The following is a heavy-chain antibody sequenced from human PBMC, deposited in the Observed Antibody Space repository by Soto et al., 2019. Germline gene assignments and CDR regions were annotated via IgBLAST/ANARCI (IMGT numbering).Heavy chain of an antibody. CDR2: IIPIFGTA. Sequence: GPSVKVSCKSSGGTFSSYAISWVRQAPGQGLEWMGGIIPIFGTANYAQKFQGRVTITADESTSTAYMELSSLRSEDTAVYYCAFNGYDILTGYHYWGQGTLVTVSS. CDR1: GGTFSSYA. V-gene: IGHV1-69*13. CDR3: AFNGYDILTGYHY. J-gene: IGHJ4*02. D-gene: IGHD3-9*01.